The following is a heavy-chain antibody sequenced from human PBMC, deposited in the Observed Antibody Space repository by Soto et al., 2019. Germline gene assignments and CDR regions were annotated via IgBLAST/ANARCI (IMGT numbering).Heavy chain of an antibody. D-gene: IGHD3-10*01. CDR1: GDSITSGGYY. J-gene: IGHJ5*02. V-gene: IGHV4-31*03. Sequence: QVQLQVSGPGLVKPSQTLSLTCNVSGDSITSGGYYWSWIRQQPGKGLEWIGYVYHSGSTYYNPSLTSRVNMSVDTSKNKFSLNLSSVTVADTAVYYCARQTTIITPRGVVITYGGPFDPWGQGTLVTVSS. CDR3: ARQTTIITPRGVVITYGGPFDP. CDR2: VYHSGST.